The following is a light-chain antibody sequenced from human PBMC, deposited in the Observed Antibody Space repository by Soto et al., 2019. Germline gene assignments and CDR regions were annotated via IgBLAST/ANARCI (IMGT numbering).Light chain of an antibody. CDR3: QQTSSAPFT. V-gene: IGKV1-39*01. CDR2: DAA. CDR1: QDIGYY. Sequence: DIQMTQSPSSLSASVGDRVTVTCQASQDIGYYLNWYQQKPGKAPKLLMFDAASLQSGVPSRFSGSGSRTDFTLTITSLQPEDFATYYCQQTSSAPFTFGPGTKVDIK. J-gene: IGKJ3*01.